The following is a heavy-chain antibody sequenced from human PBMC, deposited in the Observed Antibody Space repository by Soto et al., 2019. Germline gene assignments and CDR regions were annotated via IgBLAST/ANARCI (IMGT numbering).Heavy chain of an antibody. D-gene: IGHD3-16*01. CDR2: INHSGST. J-gene: IGHJ5*02. Sequence: PSETLSLTCAVYGGSFSGYYWSWIRQPPGKGLEWIGEINHSGSTNYNPSLKSRVTISVDTSKNQFSLKLSSVTAADTAVYYCESSGGELSFYNLFDPWGQGTLVIVSS. V-gene: IGHV4-34*01. CDR1: GGSFSGYY. CDR3: ESSGGELSFYNLFDP.